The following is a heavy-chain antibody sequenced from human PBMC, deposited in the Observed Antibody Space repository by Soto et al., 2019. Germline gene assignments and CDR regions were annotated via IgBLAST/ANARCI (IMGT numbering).Heavy chain of an antibody. D-gene: IGHD1-1*01. V-gene: IGHV3-11*06. CDR2: IGTFSTYI. J-gene: IGHJ4*02. CDR1: GFTLSDYY. Sequence: PGGSLRLSCAASGFTLSDYYMTWIRQAPGKGLEWISHIGTFSTYIDYADSVKGRFTISRDNAKNSVYLQMNSLKVDDTAVYYCASGAGTLQWGQGTLVTVSS. CDR3: ASGAGTLQ.